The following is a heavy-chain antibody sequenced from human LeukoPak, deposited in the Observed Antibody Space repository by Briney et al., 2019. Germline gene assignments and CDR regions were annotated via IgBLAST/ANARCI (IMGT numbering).Heavy chain of an antibody. D-gene: IGHD2-21*01. CDR1: GFDFNNYA. Sequence: GGSLRLSCAASGFDFNNYAMSWVRQGPGKRLEWVSAMSGTGYHTYYADSDKTYYADSVKGRFTISRDNSKSTLYLHMNNLRLEDTAIYYCAKGAAIAHWGQGTLVTVSS. CDR2: MSGTGYHTYYADSDKT. J-gene: IGHJ4*02. V-gene: IGHV3-23*01. CDR3: AKGAAIAH.